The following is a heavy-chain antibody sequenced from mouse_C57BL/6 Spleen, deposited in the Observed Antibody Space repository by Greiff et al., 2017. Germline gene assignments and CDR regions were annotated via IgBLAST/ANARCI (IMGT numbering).Heavy chain of an antibody. CDR3: ARGGDYDEGFAD. Sequence: QVQLQQPGAELVMPGASVKLSCKASGYTFTSYWMHWVKQRPGQGLEWIGEIDPSDSYTNYNQKFKGKSTLTVDKSSSTAYMQLSSLTSEDSAVYYCARGGDYDEGFADWGQGTLVTVSA. V-gene: IGHV1-69*01. CDR1: GYTFTSYW. CDR2: IDPSDSYT. D-gene: IGHD2-4*01. J-gene: IGHJ3*01.